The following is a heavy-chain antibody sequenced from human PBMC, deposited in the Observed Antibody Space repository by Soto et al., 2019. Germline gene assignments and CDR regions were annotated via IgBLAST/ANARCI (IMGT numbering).Heavy chain of an antibody. CDR2: ISSSSSYT. Sequence: QVQLVESGGGLVKPGGSLRLSCAASGFTFSDYYMSWIRQAPGKGLEWVSYISSSSSYTNYADSVKGRFTISRDNAKKSLYLQMNSLRAEDTAVYYCASGISGLRLGELSSWGQGTLVTVSS. J-gene: IGHJ5*02. CDR1: GFTFSDYY. D-gene: IGHD3-16*02. CDR3: ASGISGLRLGELSS. V-gene: IGHV3-11*06.